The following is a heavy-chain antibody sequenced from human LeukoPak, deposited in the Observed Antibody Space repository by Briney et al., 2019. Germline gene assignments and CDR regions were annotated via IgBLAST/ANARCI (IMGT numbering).Heavy chain of an antibody. V-gene: IGHV4-39*01. Sequence: SETLSLTCAVSGGSINSRSYYWGWIRQPPGKGPEWIGSIYYSGSTYYNPSLKSRVTISMDTSKNQFSLRLSSVTAADTAVYYCARLFVGKVVLIVGVDVWGQGTTVTVPS. CDR2: IYYSGST. J-gene: IGHJ6*02. CDR3: ARLFVGKVVLIVGVDV. D-gene: IGHD1-26*01. CDR1: GGSINSRSYY.